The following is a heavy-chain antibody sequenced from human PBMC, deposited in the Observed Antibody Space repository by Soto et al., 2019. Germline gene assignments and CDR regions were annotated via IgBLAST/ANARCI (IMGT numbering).Heavy chain of an antibody. CDR2: VYYSGTT. CDR3: ARTTAVPNSLRSRYFFDY. CDR1: GGSVSDKTYY. V-gene: IGHV4-61*01. J-gene: IGHJ4*01. D-gene: IGHD4-17*01. Sequence: PSETLSLTCSVSGGSVSDKTYYWSWIRQPPGKRLEWIGYVYYSGTTNYNPSLKSRVTISADLSKNQFSLRLSSVTTADTALYYCARTTAVPNSLRSRYFFDYWGHGTLVTVSS.